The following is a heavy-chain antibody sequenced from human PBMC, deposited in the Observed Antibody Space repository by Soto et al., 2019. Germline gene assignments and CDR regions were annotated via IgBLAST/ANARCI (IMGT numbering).Heavy chain of an antibody. Sequence: KPSETLSLTCAVYGGSFSGYYWSWIRQPPGKGLEWIGEINHSGSTNYNPSLKSRVTISVDTSKNQFSLKLSSVTAADTAVYYCARVLPPYYDSSGYRTGGPLCFDIWGQGTMVTVSS. J-gene: IGHJ3*02. CDR3: ARVLPPYYDSSGYRTGGPLCFDI. CDR2: INHSGST. V-gene: IGHV4-34*01. D-gene: IGHD3-22*01. CDR1: GGSFSGYY.